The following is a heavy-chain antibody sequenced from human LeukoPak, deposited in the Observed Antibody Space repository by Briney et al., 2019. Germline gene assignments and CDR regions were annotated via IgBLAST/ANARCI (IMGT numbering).Heavy chain of an antibody. J-gene: IGHJ5*02. Sequence: GGSLRLSCAASEFTFSSYSMNWVRQAPGKGLEWVSYITNSGNSKSYADSVKGRFTISRDNTKNTLYLQMNSLRAEDTAVYYCARYASARFDPWGQGTLVTVSS. CDR2: ITNSGNSK. D-gene: IGHD3-10*01. V-gene: IGHV3-48*01. CDR1: EFTFSSYS. CDR3: ARYASARFDP.